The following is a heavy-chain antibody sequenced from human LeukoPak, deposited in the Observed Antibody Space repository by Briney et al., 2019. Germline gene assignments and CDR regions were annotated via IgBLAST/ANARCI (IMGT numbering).Heavy chain of an antibody. V-gene: IGHV4-4*07. J-gene: IGHJ5*02. CDR2: ISTSGSS. CDR3: ARVVEHTSSWYRFVWFDP. D-gene: IGHD6-13*01. CDR1: VDSMSDYY. Sequence: SETLSLTCIVTVDSMSDYYWTWIRQPAGKGLEWIGCISTSGSSDYNPSLRSRVTMSIDASKKQFSLRLSSVTAADTAVYYCARVVEHTSSWYRFVWFDPWGQGTLVTVSS.